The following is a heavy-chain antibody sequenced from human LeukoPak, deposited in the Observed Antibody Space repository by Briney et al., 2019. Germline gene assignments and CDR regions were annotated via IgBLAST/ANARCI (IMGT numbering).Heavy chain of an antibody. D-gene: IGHD2-2*01. CDR1: GFSFITYS. J-gene: IGHJ4*02. CDR3: TTGYCSSTSCSHYFDY. CDR2: ISSTSNTI. Sequence: GGSLRLSCAASGFSFITYSMNWVRQAPGKGLEWVSYISSTSNTIYYAGSVKGRFTVSRDNAKNSLYLQMNSLRAEDTAMYYCTTGYCSSTSCSHYFDYWGQGTLVTVSS. V-gene: IGHV3-48*01.